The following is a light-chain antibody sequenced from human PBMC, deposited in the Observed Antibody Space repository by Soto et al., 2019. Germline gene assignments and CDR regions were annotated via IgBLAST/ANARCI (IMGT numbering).Light chain of an antibody. CDR2: GAS. Sequence: EIVMTQSPATPSFSPGERATPSCRAGQSVSSDLAWYQQIPGQAPRLLIYGASTRATGILPRFSGSGSGTEFTLTISSLQSEDFAVYYCQQYNIWPWTFGQGTKVDIK. CDR1: QSVSSD. CDR3: QQYNIWPWT. J-gene: IGKJ1*01. V-gene: IGKV3-15*01.